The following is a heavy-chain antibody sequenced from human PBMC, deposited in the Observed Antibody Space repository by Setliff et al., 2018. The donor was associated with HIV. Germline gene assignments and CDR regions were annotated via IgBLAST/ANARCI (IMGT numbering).Heavy chain of an antibody. D-gene: IGHD4-17*01. Sequence: ASVKVSCKTSGYTFTSYSIHWVRQAPGQGLEWMGIINPSGGSTRYAQKFQGRLTMTTDTSTSTVYMDLSGLRSEDTAVYYCARSAHDYGVDYWGQGTLVTVSS. J-gene: IGHJ4*02. CDR2: INPSGGST. CDR3: ARSAHDYGVDY. V-gene: IGHV1-46*01. CDR1: GYTFTSYS.